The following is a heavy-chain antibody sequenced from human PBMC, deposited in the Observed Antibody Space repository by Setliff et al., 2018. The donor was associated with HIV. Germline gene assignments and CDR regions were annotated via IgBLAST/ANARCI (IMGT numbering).Heavy chain of an antibody. CDR3: ARYRRGAEWFDP. J-gene: IGHJ5*02. CDR2: IYYTGRT. D-gene: IGHD1-26*01. CDR1: GGSISSYDYN. V-gene: IGHV4-39*01. Sequence: SETLSLTCTVSGGSISSYDYNWGWIRQPPGKGLEWIANIYYTGRTYYNPSLKSRATISVDTSKNQFSLKVTSLTAANTAVYYCARYRRGAEWFDPWGQGTLVTVSS.